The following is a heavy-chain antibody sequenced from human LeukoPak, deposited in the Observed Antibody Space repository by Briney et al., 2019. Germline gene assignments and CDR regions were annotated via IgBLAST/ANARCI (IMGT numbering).Heavy chain of an antibody. D-gene: IGHD3-9*01. V-gene: IGHV1-8*03. CDR1: GYTFTSYD. J-gene: IGHJ6*03. CDR3: ARGRGGYFDWGYYYYMDV. CDR2: LNPNSGNT. Sequence: ASVKVSCKASGYTFTSYDINWVRQATGQGLEWIGWLNPNSGNTGYAQKFQGRVTITRNTSISTAYMELSSLRSEDTAVYYCARGRGGYFDWGYYYYMDVWGKGTTVTVSS.